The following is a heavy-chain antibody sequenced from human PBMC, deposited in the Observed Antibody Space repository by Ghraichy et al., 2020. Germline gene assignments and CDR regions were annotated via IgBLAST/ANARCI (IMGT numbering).Heavy chain of an antibody. V-gene: IGHV4-34*01. CDR1: GGSFSGYY. J-gene: IGHJ4*02. Sequence: SETLSLTCAVYGGSFSGYYWSWIRQPPGKGLEWIGEINHSGSTNYNPSLKSRVTISVDTSKNQFSLKLSSVTAADTAVYYCAALRGPVVTATGIDYWGQGTLVTVSS. CDR2: INHSGST. CDR3: AALRGPVVTATGIDY. D-gene: IGHD2-21*02.